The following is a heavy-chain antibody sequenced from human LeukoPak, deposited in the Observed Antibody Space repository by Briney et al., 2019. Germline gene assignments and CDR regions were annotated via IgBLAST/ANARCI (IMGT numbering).Heavy chain of an antibody. CDR3: ARVQWELGFDY. CDR2: IYTSESP. J-gene: IGHJ4*02. Sequence: SETLSLTCTVFGGSITSYYWSWTRQPAGKGLEWIGRIYTSESPTYNPSLKSRVTMSLDPSRNQLSLKLTSVTAADTAMYYCARVQWELGFDYWGQGTLVTVSS. D-gene: IGHD4-23*01. CDR1: GGSITSYY. V-gene: IGHV4-4*07.